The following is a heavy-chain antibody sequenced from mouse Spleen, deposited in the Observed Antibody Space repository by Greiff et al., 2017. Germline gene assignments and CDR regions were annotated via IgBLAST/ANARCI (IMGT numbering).Heavy chain of an antibody. V-gene: IGHV1-26*01. Sequence: VQLQQSGPELVKPGASVKISCKASGYTFTDYYMNWVKQSHGKSLEWIGDINPNNGGTSYNQKFKGKATLTVDKSSSTAYMELRSLTSEDSAVYYCASSGYGNFAWFAYWGQGTLVTVSA. CDR3: ASSGYGNFAWFAY. J-gene: IGHJ3*01. D-gene: IGHD2-1*01. CDR2: INPNNGGT. CDR1: GYTFTDYY.